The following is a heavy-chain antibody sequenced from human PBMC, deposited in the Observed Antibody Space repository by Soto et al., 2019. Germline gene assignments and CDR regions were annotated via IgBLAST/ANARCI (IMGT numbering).Heavy chain of an antibody. J-gene: IGHJ6*02. CDR1: GYTFTSYD. Sequence: ASVKVSCKASGYTFTSYDINWVRQATGQGLGWMGWMNPNSGNTGYAQKFQGRVTMTRNTSISTAYMELSSLRSEDTAVYYCARARYYYDSSGYYDRTYYYYGMDVWGQGTTVTVSS. CDR3: ARARYYYDSSGYYDRTYYYYGMDV. CDR2: MNPNSGNT. D-gene: IGHD3-22*01. V-gene: IGHV1-8*01.